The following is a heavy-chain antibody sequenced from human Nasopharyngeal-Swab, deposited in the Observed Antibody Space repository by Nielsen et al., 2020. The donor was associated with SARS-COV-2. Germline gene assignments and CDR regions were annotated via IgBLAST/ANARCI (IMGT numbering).Heavy chain of an antibody. CDR2: TYYRSKWYN. Sequence: SETLSLTCAISGDSVPSNSAAWNWIRQSPSRGLEWLGRTYYRSKWYNDYAVSVKSRITINPDTSKNQFSLQLNSVTPEDTAVYYCARGSFSSSWDLFDYWGQGTLVTVSS. CDR1: GDSVPSNSAA. D-gene: IGHD6-13*01. J-gene: IGHJ4*02. V-gene: IGHV6-1*01. CDR3: ARGSFSSSWDLFDY.